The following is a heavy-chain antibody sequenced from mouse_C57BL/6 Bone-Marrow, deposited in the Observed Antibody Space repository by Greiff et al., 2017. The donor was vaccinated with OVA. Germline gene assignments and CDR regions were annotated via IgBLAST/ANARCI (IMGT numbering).Heavy chain of an antibody. CDR2: IWRGGST. CDR1: GFSLTSYG. J-gene: IGHJ4*01. V-gene: IGHV2-5*01. Sequence: VQLVESGPGLVQPSQSLSITCTVSGFSLTSYGVHWVRQSPGKGLEWLGVIWRGGSTDYNAAFMSRLSITKYNSKSQVFFKTNSLQADDTAIYCCAKIGDYYAMDYWGQGTSVTVSS. CDR3: AKIGDYYAMDY.